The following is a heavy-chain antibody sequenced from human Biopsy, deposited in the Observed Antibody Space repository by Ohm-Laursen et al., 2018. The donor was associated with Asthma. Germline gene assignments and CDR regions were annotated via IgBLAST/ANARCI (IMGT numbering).Heavy chain of an antibody. CDR2: ITSSSSYI. J-gene: IGHJ4*01. CDR1: GFTFSGYT. V-gene: IGHV3-21*01. D-gene: IGHD3-16*01. CDR3: ARDAPSGGYIDY. Sequence: GSLRLSCAASGFTFSGYTMNWVRQAPGKGLEWVSSITSSSSYIFYADSVKGRFTISRDNPRNSLYLQMNSLRAEDTDVYYCARDAPSGGYIDYWGLGTLVTVSS.